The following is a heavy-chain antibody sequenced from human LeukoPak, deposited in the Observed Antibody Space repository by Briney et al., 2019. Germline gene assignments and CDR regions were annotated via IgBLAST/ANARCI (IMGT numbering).Heavy chain of an antibody. J-gene: IGHJ4*02. CDR3: ARDIYFLEPPPYYFDY. Sequence: ASVKVSCKASGYTFADYFIHWVRQAPGQGLEWMGRINPNSGGTNYAQKFQGRVTMTRDTSISTAYMELSRLRSDDTAVYYCARDIYFLEPPPYYFDYWGQGTLVTVSS. D-gene: IGHD2/OR15-2a*01. CDR2: INPNSGGT. V-gene: IGHV1-2*06. CDR1: GYTFADYF.